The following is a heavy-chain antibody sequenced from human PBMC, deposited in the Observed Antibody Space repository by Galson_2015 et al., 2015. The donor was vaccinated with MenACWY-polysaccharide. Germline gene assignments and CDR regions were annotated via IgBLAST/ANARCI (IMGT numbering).Heavy chain of an antibody. V-gene: IGHV3-15*01. Sequence: SLRLSCAGFGFTFSNAWMNWVRQAPGKGPEWVGRIKSKTTGGTIEYAAPVKGRFTISRDDSERTLYLQINSLKTEDTAVYYCSTGAGSYTLWTGGGYDIWGQGTMVTVSS. CDR1: GFTFSNAW. CDR2: IKSKTTGGTI. J-gene: IGHJ3*02. CDR3: STGAGSYTLWTGGGYDI. D-gene: IGHD2-2*02.